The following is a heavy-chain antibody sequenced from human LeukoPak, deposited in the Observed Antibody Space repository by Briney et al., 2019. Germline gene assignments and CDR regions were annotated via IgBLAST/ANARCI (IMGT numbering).Heavy chain of an antibody. CDR2: ISSSSSYT. J-gene: IGHJ4*02. CDR1: GXTFSDYY. CDR3: ARDSGYSGYSDY. V-gene: IGHV3-11*05. D-gene: IGHD5-12*01. Sequence: EGSLRLSCAASGXTFSDYYMSWIRQAPGKGLEWVSYISSSSSYTDYADSVKGRFTISRDNAKNSLNLQMNSLRAEDTAVYYCARDSGYSGYSDYWGQGTLVTVSS.